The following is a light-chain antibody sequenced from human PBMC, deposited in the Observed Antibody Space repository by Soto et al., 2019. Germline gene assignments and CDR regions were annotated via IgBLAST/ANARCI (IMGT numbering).Light chain of an antibody. CDR3: AAWDDSLRGPV. J-gene: IGLJ2*01. Sequence: QSVLTQPPSASGTPGQRVTISCYGSSPNIGDNDVYWYQQLPGTAPKLLIYGSNQRPSGVPDRFSDSKSGTSASLAISGLRSEDEADYYCAAWDDSLRGPVFGGGTKVTVL. V-gene: IGLV1-47*01. CDR2: GSN. CDR1: SPNIGDND.